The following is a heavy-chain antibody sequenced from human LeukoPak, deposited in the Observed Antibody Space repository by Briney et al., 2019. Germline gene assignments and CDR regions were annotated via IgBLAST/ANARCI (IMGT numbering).Heavy chain of an antibody. CDR2: IYYSGST. Sequence: SETLSLTCTVSGGSMSPYHWGWIRQPPGKGLEWTGYIYYSGSTNYNPSLKSRVTISVDTSKDQFSLKLSSVTAADTAIYYCARAVSGRFDYWGQGTLVTVSS. V-gene: IGHV4-59*12. D-gene: IGHD6-19*01. CDR1: GGSMSPYH. CDR3: ARAVSGRFDY. J-gene: IGHJ4*02.